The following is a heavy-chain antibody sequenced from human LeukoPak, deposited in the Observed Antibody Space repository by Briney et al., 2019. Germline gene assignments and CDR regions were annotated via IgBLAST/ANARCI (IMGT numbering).Heavy chain of an antibody. V-gene: IGHV1-2*02. CDR3: ARDVGPPTYYYDSSGYPGDY. D-gene: IGHD3-22*01. Sequence: ASVKVSCKASGYTFTGYYMHWVRQAPGQGLEWMGWINPNSGGTNYAQKFQGRVTMTRDTSISTAYMELSRLRSDDTAVYYCARDVGPPTYYYDSSGYPGDYWGQGTLVTVSS. J-gene: IGHJ4*02. CDR2: INPNSGGT. CDR1: GYTFTGYY.